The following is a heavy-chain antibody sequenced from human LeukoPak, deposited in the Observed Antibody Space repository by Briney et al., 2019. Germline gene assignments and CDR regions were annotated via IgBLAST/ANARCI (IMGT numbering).Heavy chain of an antibody. CDR3: ARHGGVVASTLLDY. V-gene: IGHV4-39*01. D-gene: IGHD3-22*01. J-gene: IGHJ4*02. Sequence: SETLSLTCTVSGGSISSFYWSWIRQPPGKGLEWIGSIDYSGSTYYNPSLKSRVTISVDTSKNQFSLRLSSVTAAETAVYFCARHGGVVASTLLDYWGQGTLVTVSS. CDR1: GGSISSFY. CDR2: IDYSGST.